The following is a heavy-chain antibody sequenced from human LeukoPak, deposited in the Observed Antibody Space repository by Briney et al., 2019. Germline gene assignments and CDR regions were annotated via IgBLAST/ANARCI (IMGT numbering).Heavy chain of an antibody. CDR3: ASGGDPQWLVHGEY. J-gene: IGHJ4*02. Sequence: AGGSLRLSCAASGFSVSSNYMIWVRQAPGKGLEWVSVLYSAGSTYFADSVKGRFTISRGNPKNTLYLQMNSLKPEDTAVYYCASGGDPQWLVHGEYWGQGTLVTVSS. CDR2: LYSAGST. D-gene: IGHD6-19*01. CDR1: GFSVSSNY. V-gene: IGHV3-53*01.